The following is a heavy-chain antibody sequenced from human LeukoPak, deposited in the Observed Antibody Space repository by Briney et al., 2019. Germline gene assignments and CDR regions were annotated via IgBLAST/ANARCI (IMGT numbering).Heavy chain of an antibody. J-gene: IGHJ4*02. V-gene: IGHV4-59*08. Sequence: SETLSLTCTVSGGSISTYFWSWIRQPPGKGLEWIGYIYYSGSTNYNPSLKSRVTISLDTSKNQFSLKLSSVTAADTAVYYCTRPYYYDSSGSPDYWGQGTLVTVSS. CDR3: TRPYYYDSSGSPDY. CDR2: IYYSGST. D-gene: IGHD3-22*01. CDR1: GGSISTYF.